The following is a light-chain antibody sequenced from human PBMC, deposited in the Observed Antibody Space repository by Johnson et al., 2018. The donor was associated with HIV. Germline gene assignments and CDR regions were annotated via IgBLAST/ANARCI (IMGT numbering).Light chain of an antibody. Sequence: QSVLTQPPSVSAAPGQKVTISCSGSTSNIGNNYVSWYQHLPGTAPKLLICENNKRPSGIPDRFSGSKSGTSATLGITGLQTGDAADYYCGTWDSSLSAHYGFGTGTKITVL. CDR3: GTWDSSLSAHYG. J-gene: IGLJ1*01. CDR1: TSNIGNNY. V-gene: IGLV1-51*02. CDR2: ENN.